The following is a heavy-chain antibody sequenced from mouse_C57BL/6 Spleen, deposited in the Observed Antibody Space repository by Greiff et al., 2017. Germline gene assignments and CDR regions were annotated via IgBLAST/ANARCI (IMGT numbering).Heavy chain of an antibody. V-gene: IGHV5-9-1*02. CDR3: TRVGLRDYFDY. J-gene: IGHJ2*01. CDR2: ISSGGDYI. D-gene: IGHD1-1*01. CDR1: GFTFSSYA. Sequence: EVQVVESGAGLVKPGGSLKLSCAASGFTFSSYAMSWVRQTPEKRLEWVAYISSGGDYIYYADTVKGRFTISRDNARNTLYLQMSSLKSEDTAMYYCTRVGLRDYFDYWGQGTTLTVSS.